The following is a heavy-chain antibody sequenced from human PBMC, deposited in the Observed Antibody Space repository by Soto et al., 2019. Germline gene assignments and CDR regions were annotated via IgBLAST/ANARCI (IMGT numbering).Heavy chain of an antibody. D-gene: IGHD6-6*01. J-gene: IGHJ3*02. CDR2: ISGSGGST. V-gene: IGHV3-23*01. CDR1: GFTFSSYA. CDR3: AKVQGRIAARPLVLSDAFDI. Sequence: EVQLLESGGGLVQPGGSLRLSCAASGFTFSSYAMSWVRQAPGKGLEWVSAISGSGGSTYYADSVKGRFTISRDNSKNTLYLQMNSLRAEDTAVYYCAKVQGRIAARPLVLSDAFDIWGQGTMVTVSS.